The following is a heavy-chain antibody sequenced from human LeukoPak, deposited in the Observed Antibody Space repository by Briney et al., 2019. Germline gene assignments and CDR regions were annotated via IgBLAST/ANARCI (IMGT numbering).Heavy chain of an antibody. J-gene: IGHJ4*02. CDR3: AHTIYANGGPYHFDY. CDR2: IYWNGDN. V-gene: IGHV2-5*01. D-gene: IGHD2/OR15-2a*01. CDR1: GFSLSTTREG. Sequence: SGPTLVGPTQTLPLACTFSGFSLSTTREGVSWIRQPPGKALEWLAVIYWNGDNYYSPSLKSRLTITKDASKNHVVLTLTNMVPVDTATYYCAHTIYANGGPYHFDYWGQGTLVTVSS.